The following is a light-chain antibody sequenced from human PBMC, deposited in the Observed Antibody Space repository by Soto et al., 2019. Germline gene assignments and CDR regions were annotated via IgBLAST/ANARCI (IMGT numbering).Light chain of an antibody. Sequence: QSALTQPPSASGSPGQSVTISCTGTSSDVGGYNYVSWYQQHPGKAPKLMIYEVSKRPSGVPDRFSGSKSANTASLTVSGLQAEDEADYYCSSYAGSNNLVVGGGTKLTVL. CDR1: SSDVGGYNY. CDR3: SSYAGSNNLV. J-gene: IGLJ3*02. V-gene: IGLV2-8*01. CDR2: EVS.